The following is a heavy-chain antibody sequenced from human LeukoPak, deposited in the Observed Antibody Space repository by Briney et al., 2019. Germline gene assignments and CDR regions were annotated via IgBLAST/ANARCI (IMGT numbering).Heavy chain of an antibody. CDR2: ISSSSYI. CDR3: ARDSPLIVGATGGWFDP. D-gene: IGHD1-26*01. Sequence: PGGSLRLSCAASGFTFRSYSMNWVRQAPGKGLEWVSSISSSSYIYYADSVKGRFTISRDNAKNSLYLQMNSLRAEDTAVYYCARDSPLIVGATGGWFDPWGQGTLVTVSS. V-gene: IGHV3-21*01. CDR1: GFTFRSYS. J-gene: IGHJ5*02.